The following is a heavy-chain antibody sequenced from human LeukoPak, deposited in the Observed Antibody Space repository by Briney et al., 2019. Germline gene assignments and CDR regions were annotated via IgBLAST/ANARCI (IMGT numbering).Heavy chain of an antibody. CDR2: IWYDGSNK. CDR3: ARRYSGYDL. CDR1: GFTFSSYG. V-gene: IGHV3-33*01. J-gene: IGHJ4*02. D-gene: IGHD5-12*01. Sequence: GGSLRLSWAASGFTFSSYGMHWVRQAPGKGLEWVAVIWYDGSNKYYADSVKGRFTISRDNSKNTLYLQMNSLRAEDTAVYYYARRYSGYDLWGQGTLVTVSS.